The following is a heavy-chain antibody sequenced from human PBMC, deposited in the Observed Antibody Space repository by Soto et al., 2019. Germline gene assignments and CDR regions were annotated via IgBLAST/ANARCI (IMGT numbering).Heavy chain of an antibody. CDR1: GGSISSYY. CDR3: ARRYWVWFGESVLENWFDP. D-gene: IGHD3-10*01. V-gene: IGHV4-59*08. Sequence: QVQLQESGPGLVKPSETLSLTCTVSGGSISSYYWSWIRQPPGKGLEWIGYIYYSGSTNYNPSLKSRVTISVDTSKNQFSLKLSSVTAADTAVYYCARRYWVWFGESVLENWFDPWGQGTLVTVSS. J-gene: IGHJ5*02. CDR2: IYYSGST.